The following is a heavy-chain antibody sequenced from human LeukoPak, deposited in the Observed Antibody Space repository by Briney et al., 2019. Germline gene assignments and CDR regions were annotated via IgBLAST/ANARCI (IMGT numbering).Heavy chain of an antibody. Sequence: ASVKVSCKASGYTFTGYYMHWVRQAPGQGLEWMGWINPNSGDTNYAQKFQGRVTMTRDTSISTAYMELSSLRSEDTAVYYCARGPLIEFNYGITFDYWGQGTLVTVSS. CDR3: ARGPLIEFNYGITFDY. CDR1: GYTFTGYY. CDR2: INPNSGDT. D-gene: IGHD3-10*01. V-gene: IGHV1-2*02. J-gene: IGHJ4*02.